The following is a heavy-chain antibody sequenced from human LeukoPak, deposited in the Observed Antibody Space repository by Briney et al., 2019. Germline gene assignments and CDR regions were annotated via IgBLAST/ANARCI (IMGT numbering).Heavy chain of an antibody. CDR3: ARGRDQTGTIIDY. CDR2: IGGSAVRK. Sequence: AGGSLRLSCAASGFTFSSYEMNWVRQAPGKGLEWVSYIGGSAVRKYYADSVKGRFTISRDNAENSLYLQMNSLRAEDTAVYYCARGRDQTGTIIDYWGQGILVTVSS. V-gene: IGHV3-48*03. J-gene: IGHJ4*02. CDR1: GFTFSSYE. D-gene: IGHD1-1*01.